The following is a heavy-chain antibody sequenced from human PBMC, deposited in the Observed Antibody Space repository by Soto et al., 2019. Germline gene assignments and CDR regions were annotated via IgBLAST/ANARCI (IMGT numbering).Heavy chain of an antibody. Sequence: ASVKVSCKASGYTFTSYGISWVRQALGQGLEWMGWISAYNGNTNYAQKVQGRVTMTTDTSTSTAYMELRSLRSDDTAVYYCARYRATINSFWFDPWGQGSLVTVSS. CDR3: ARYRATINSFWFDP. V-gene: IGHV1-18*01. J-gene: IGHJ5*02. D-gene: IGHD5-12*01. CDR2: ISAYNGNT. CDR1: GYTFTSYG.